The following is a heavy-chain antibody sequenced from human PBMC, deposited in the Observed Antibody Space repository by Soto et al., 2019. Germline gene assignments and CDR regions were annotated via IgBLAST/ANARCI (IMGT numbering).Heavy chain of an antibody. CDR3: ARSFMDRRVISYFFDS. D-gene: IGHD3-10*01. CDR1: GGTFANDA. Sequence: QVQLVKSGAEVKKPGSSVKVSCRASGGTFANDAINWVRQAPGQGLELMGGLIPIFGTPNYAQKFQGRGTITAAESTKTAYLELSSLRSEDTAVYFCARSFMDRRVISYFFDSWGKGTLITVSS. CDR2: LIPIFGTP. J-gene: IGHJ4*02. V-gene: IGHV1-69*01.